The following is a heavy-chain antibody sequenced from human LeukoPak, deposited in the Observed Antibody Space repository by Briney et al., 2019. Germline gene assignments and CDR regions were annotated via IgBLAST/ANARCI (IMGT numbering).Heavy chain of an antibody. CDR1: GFTFSDYY. D-gene: IGHD1-1*01. CDR3: VREARLGIGGTSSAFDI. Sequence: GGSLRLSCAASGFTFSDYYMSWIRQAPGKGLEWISSIVGDSNRIYYADSVKGRFTVSRDNAKNSLYLQMSSLRDEDTAVYYCVREARLGIGGTSSAFDIWGQGTMVTVSS. J-gene: IGHJ3*02. V-gene: IGHV3-11*01. CDR2: IVGDSNRI.